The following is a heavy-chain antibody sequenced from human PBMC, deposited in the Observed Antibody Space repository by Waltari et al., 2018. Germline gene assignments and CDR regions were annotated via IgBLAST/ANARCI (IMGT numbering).Heavy chain of an antibody. D-gene: IGHD1-26*01. Sequence: QVQLQESGPGLVKPSQTLSLTCTVSGGPLSSGGYYWSWIRQPPGKGLEWIGYIYYSGSTYYNPSLKSRVTISGATSKNQFARKLSSVTAADTAVYYCARTPELSVFDYWGQGTLVTVSS. CDR2: IYYSGST. V-gene: IGHV4-31*03. CDR1: GGPLSSGGYY. J-gene: IGHJ4*02. CDR3: ARTPELSVFDY.